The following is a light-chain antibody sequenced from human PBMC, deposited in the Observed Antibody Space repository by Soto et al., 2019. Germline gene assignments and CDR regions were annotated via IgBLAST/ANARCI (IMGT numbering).Light chain of an antibody. Sequence: QSALTQPASVSGSPGQSITISCTGTSSDVGGYNYVSWYQQHPGKAPKLMIYDVSDRPSGVSNRFSGSKSGNTASLTISGLQAEDEADYYCNSYTSSSTYVVGTGTKVTVL. CDR3: NSYTSSSTYV. CDR2: DVS. J-gene: IGLJ1*01. CDR1: SSDVGGYNY. V-gene: IGLV2-14*03.